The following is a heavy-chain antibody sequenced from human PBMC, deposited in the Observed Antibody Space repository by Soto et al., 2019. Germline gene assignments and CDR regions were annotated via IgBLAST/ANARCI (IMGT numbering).Heavy chain of an antibody. J-gene: IGHJ6*02. CDR2: MHSDGSST. CDR1: GFTFSSYW. CDR3: ARFRRRGSYVLGMDV. D-gene: IGHD1-26*01. Sequence: EVQLVESGGGLVQPGGSLRLSCAASGFTFSSYWMHWVRQAPGKGLVWVSRMHSDGSSTSYADSVKGRFTISRDNAKNTLYLQMNSLRAEDTAVYYCARFRRRGSYVLGMDVWGQGTTVTVSS. V-gene: IGHV3-74*01.